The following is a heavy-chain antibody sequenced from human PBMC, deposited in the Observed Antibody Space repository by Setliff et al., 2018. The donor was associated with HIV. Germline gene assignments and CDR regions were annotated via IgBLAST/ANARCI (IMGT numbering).Heavy chain of an antibody. CDR1: GFTFSDYY. V-gene: IGHV3-11*06. J-gene: IGHJ6*02. CDR3: ARDQGPRGYYYYHGMDV. Sequence: GGSLRLSCAASGFTFSDYYLNWFRLAPEKGLEWISHITNTGSSTNYADSVKGRFTISRDNAKNSLYLDMNSLRAEDTAVYYCARDQGPRGYYYYHGMDVWGQGTTVTVSS. CDR2: ITNTGSST.